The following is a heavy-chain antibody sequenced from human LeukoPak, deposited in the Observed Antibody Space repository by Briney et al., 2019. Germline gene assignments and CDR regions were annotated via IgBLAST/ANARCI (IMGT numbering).Heavy chain of an antibody. Sequence: SETLSLTCAVYGASYNAYYWSWIRQPPGKGLEWIGDIDHRGTATYNPSLKSRLTISADASKNQFSLKLNSVTDADTAVYYCARGVYGSGLDYWGQGTLVTVSS. V-gene: IGHV4-34*01. D-gene: IGHD3-10*01. CDR1: GASYNAYY. CDR2: IDHRGTA. J-gene: IGHJ4*02. CDR3: ARGVYGSGLDY.